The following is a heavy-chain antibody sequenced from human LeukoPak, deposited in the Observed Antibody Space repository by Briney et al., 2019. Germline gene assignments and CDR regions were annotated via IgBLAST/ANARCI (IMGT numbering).Heavy chain of an antibody. CDR3: ARFPSRVYCSSTSCRGPNWFDP. V-gene: IGHV4-31*03. D-gene: IGHD2-2*01. CDR2: IYYSGST. Sequence: SETLSLTCTVSGGSISSGGYYWSWIRQHPGKGLEWIGYIYYSGSTYYNPSLKSRVTISVDTSKNQFSLKLSSVTAADTAVYYCARFPSRVYCSSTSCRGPNWFDPWGQGTLVTVSS. CDR1: GGSISSGGYY. J-gene: IGHJ5*02.